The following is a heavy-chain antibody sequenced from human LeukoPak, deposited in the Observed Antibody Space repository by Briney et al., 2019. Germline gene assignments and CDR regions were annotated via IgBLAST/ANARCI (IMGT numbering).Heavy chain of an antibody. CDR3: ARGQGVYGDYYSRGMDV. CDR2: MNPNSGNT. D-gene: IGHD4-17*01. J-gene: IGHJ6*02. CDR1: GYTFTSYD. Sequence: ASVKVSCKASGYTFTSYDINWVRQATGQGLEWMGWMNPNSGNTGYAQKFQGRVTMTRNTSISTAYMELSSLRSEDTAVYYCARGQGVYGDYYSRGMDVWGQGTTGTVSS. V-gene: IGHV1-8*01.